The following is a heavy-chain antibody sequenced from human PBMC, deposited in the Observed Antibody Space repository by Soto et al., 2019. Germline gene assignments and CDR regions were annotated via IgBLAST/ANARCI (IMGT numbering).Heavy chain of an antibody. CDR2: IKSKTDGGTT. D-gene: IGHD6-19*01. CDR1: GFTFSNAW. CDR3: TTTSLAPGGSGWYYYGMDV. J-gene: IGHJ6*02. V-gene: IGHV3-15*07. Sequence: GGSLRLSCAASGFTFSNAWMNWVRQAPGKGLEWVGRIKSKTDGGTTDYAAPVKGRFTISRDDSKNTLYLQMNSLKTEDTAVNYCTTTSLAPGGSGWYYYGMDVWGQGTTVTVSS.